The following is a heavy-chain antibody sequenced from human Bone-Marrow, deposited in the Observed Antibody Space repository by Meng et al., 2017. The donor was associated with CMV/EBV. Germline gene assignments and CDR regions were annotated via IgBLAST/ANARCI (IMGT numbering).Heavy chain of an antibody. CDR1: GGTFSSYA. J-gene: IGHJ6*02. D-gene: IGHD6-19*01. CDR3: ARMYSSGWYSFYYYYGMDV. Sequence: ASVKVSCKASGGTFSSYAISWVRQAPGQGLEWMGWINPNSGGTNYAQKFQGRVTMTRDTSISTAYMELSRLRSDDTAVYYCARMYSSGWYSFYYYYGMDVWGQGTTVTVSS. CDR2: INPNSGGT. V-gene: IGHV1-2*02.